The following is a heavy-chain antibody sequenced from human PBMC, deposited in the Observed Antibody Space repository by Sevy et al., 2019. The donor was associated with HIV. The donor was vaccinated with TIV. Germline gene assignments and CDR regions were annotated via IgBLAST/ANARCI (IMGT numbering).Heavy chain of an antibody. CDR2: IYYSGST. V-gene: IGHV4-31*03. CDR3: ARGPLGYCSSTSGYRSFYYYGMDV. Sequence: SETLSLTCTVSGGSISSGGYYWSWIRQHPGKGLEWIGYIYYSGSTYYNPSLKSRVTISVDTSKNQFSLKLGFVTAADKAMYDCARGPLGYCSSTSGYRSFYYYGMDVWGQGTTVTVSS. CDR1: GGSISSGGYY. J-gene: IGHJ6*02. D-gene: IGHD2-2*01.